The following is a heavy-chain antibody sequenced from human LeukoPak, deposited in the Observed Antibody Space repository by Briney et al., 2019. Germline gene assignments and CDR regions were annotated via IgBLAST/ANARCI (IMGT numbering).Heavy chain of an antibody. D-gene: IGHD2-2*01. J-gene: IGHJ6*03. Sequence: WQTLSLTCAISGDSVSSNSAAWNWIRQSPSRGLEWLGRTYYRSKWYNDYAVSVKSRITINPDTSKNQFSLQLNSVTPEDTAVYYCARGVVVPAAMIGYYYYMDVWGKGTTVTVSS. V-gene: IGHV6-1*01. CDR2: TYYRSKWYN. CDR3: ARGVVVPAAMIGYYYYMDV. CDR1: GDSVSSNSAA.